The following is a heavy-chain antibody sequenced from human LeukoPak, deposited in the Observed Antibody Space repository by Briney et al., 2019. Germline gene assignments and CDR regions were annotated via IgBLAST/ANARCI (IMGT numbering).Heavy chain of an antibody. D-gene: IGHD4-23*01. CDR1: GYTFTSYY. Sequence: ASVKVSCKASGYTFTSYYMHWVRQAPGQGLEWMGIINPSGGSTSYAQKFQGRVTMTRDTSTSTVYTELSSLRSEDTAVYYCARAVEGEYFQHWGQGTLVTVSS. V-gene: IGHV1-46*01. J-gene: IGHJ1*01. CDR2: INPSGGST. CDR3: ARAVEGEYFQH.